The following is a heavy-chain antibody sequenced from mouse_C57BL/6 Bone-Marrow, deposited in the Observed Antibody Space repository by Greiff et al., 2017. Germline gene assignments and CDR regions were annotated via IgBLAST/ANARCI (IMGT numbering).Heavy chain of an antibody. Sequence: LVESGGGLVQPKGSLTLSCAASGFPFNTYAMHWVRQAPGKGLEWVARIRSKSSNYATYYADSVKDSFTISRDDSQSMLYLQMNNLKTEDTAMYSCVRGGLHEYYFDYWGQGTTRTVSS. CDR1: GFPFNTYA. D-gene: IGHD2-10*01. CDR3: VRGGLHEYYFDY. J-gene: IGHJ2*01. CDR2: IRSKSSNYAT. V-gene: IGHV10-3*01.